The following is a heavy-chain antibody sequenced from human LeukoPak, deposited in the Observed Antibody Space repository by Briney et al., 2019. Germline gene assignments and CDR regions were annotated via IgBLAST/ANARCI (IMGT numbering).Heavy chain of an antibody. V-gene: IGHV3-64D*06. J-gene: IGHJ4*02. D-gene: IGHD2-2*01. CDR2: ISSNGGST. CDR3: VKGYCSSISCSLIDY. CDR1: GFTLSRYG. Sequence: GGSLRLSCSASGFTLSRYGMDWVRQAPGKGLEYDSGISSNGGSTNYADSVKGRFTISRDNSKDTLHLQMSSLRAGDTAVYYCVKGYCSSISCSLIDYGSQGTLVTVSS.